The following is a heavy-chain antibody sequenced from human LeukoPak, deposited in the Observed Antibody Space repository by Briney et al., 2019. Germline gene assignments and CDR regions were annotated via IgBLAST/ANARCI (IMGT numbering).Heavy chain of an antibody. CDR3: ARVSTPSAYDPFDF. CDR2: IYPGDFDT. J-gene: IGHJ4*02. Sequence: GESLKISCKGSGDSFTSHWIGWVRQMPGKGLEWMGIIYPGDFDTRYSPSFQGQVTISADKSISTAYLQWSSLKASDTAMYYCARVSTPSAYDPFDFWGQGTLSPSPQ. D-gene: IGHD5-12*01. CDR1: GDSFTSHW. V-gene: IGHV5-51*01.